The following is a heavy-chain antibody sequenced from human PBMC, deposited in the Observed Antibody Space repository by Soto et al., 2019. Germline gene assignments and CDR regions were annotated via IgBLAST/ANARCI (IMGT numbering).Heavy chain of an antibody. Sequence: ASETLSLTCTVSGGSISSSSYYWGWIRQPPGKGLEWIGSIYYNGSTYYNPSLKSRVTISVDTSKNQFSLKLSSVTAADTAVYYCARHDPNRDIVGVVAATAGAGAFDIWGQGTMVPVSS. CDR3: ARHDPNRDIVGVVAATAGAGAFDI. V-gene: IGHV4-39*01. CDR2: IYYNGST. J-gene: IGHJ3*02. D-gene: IGHD2-15*01. CDR1: GGSISSSSYY.